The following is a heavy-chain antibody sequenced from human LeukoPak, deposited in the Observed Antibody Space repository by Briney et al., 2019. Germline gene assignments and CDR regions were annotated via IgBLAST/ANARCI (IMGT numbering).Heavy chain of an antibody. J-gene: IGHJ5*02. Sequence: PGGSLRLSCAASGFTFSSYAMSWVRQAPGKGLEWVSAISGSGGSTYYADSVKGRFTISRDNSKNTLYLQMNSLRAEDTAVYYCAKGGGSGYFGNWFDPWGQGTLVTVSS. V-gene: IGHV3-23*01. D-gene: IGHD3-22*01. CDR3: AKGGGSGYFGNWFDP. CDR2: ISGSGGST. CDR1: GFTFSSYA.